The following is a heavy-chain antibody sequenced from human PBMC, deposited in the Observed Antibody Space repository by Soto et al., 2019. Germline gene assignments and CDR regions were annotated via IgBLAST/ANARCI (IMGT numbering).Heavy chain of an antibody. CDR2: IIPFFGTA. D-gene: IGHD4-17*01. J-gene: IGHJ4*02. CDR3: AKSAPMDAGDKYNYDF. Sequence: QVQLVQSGTEVKKTGSSVKVSCKASGGTFSTFGISWVRQAPGQGLEWMGGIIPFFGTARYSQKFEDRITITADESTNTVYMDLRSLTSEDTVIYYCAKSAPMDAGDKYNYDFWGQGALVTVSS. CDR1: GGTFSTFG. V-gene: IGHV1-69*01.